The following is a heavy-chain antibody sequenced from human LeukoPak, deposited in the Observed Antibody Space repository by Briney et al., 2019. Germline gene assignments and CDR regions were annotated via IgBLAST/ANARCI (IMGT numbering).Heavy chain of an antibody. CDR1: GYTLTELS. CDR2: FDPEDGET. D-gene: IGHD2-15*01. CDR3: ATGPPYCSGGSCYPFYYGMDV. V-gene: IGHV1-24*01. Sequence: ASVKVSCKVSGYTLTELSMHWVRQDPGKGLEWMGGFDPEDGETIYAQKFQGRVTMNEDTSTDTAYMELSSLRSEDTAVYYCATGPPYCSGGSCYPFYYGMDVWGQGTTVTVSS. J-gene: IGHJ6*02.